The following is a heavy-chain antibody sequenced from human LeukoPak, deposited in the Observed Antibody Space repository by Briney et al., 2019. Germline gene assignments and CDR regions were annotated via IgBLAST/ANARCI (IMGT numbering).Heavy chain of an antibody. CDR2: ISYDGSNK. V-gene: IGHV3-30*18. CDR1: GFTFSSYG. CDR3: AKLWGENDYSDS. D-gene: IGHD4-11*01. Sequence: PGGSLRLSCAASGFTFSSYGMHWGRQAPGKGLEWVAVISYDGSNKDYADSVKGRFTISRDNSKNTLYLQMNSLRAEDTAVYYCAKLWGENDYSDSGGQETLATVSP. J-gene: IGHJ4*02.